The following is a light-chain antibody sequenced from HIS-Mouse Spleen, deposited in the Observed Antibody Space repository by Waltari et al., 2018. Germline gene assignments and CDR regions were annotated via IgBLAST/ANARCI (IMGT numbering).Light chain of an antibody. J-gene: IGLJ3*02. Sequence: NFMLTQPHSVSESPGKTVTISCTGSSARIASNSLQGYQQRPGSAPTTVIYEDNQRPSGVPDRFSGSIDSSSNSASLTISGLKTEDEADYYCQSYDSRVFGGGTKLTVL. CDR2: EDN. CDR3: QSYDSRV. V-gene: IGLV6-57*02. CDR1: SARIASNS.